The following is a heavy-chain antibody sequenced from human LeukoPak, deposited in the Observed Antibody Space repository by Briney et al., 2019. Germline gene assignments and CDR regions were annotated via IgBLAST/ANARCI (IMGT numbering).Heavy chain of an antibody. D-gene: IGHD3-22*01. CDR3: ARLSGPVGMIAD. J-gene: IGHJ4*02. V-gene: IGHV4-39*01. CDR1: GGSISSSSYY. Sequence: PSETLSLTCTVSGGSISSSSYYWGWIRQPPGKGLEWIGSIYYSGSTYYNPSLKSRVTISVDTSKNQFSLKLSSVTAADTAVYYCARLSGPVGMIADWGQGTLVTVSS. CDR2: IYYSGST.